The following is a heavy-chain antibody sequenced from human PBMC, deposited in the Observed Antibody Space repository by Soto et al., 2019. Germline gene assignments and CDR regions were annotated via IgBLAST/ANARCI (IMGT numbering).Heavy chain of an antibody. Sequence: SETLSLTCAVYGGSFSGYYWTWIRQPTGTGLEWIGYIYYSGSTKYNPSLKSRVTISVDRSKNQFSLKLTSVTAADTAAYYCATDYFPKIAGSGAGFDYWGQATLLPVSA. CDR3: ATDYFPKIAGSGAGFDY. D-gene: IGHD6-19*01. V-gene: IGHV4-59*01. J-gene: IGHJ4*02. CDR2: IYYSGST. CDR1: GGSFSGYY.